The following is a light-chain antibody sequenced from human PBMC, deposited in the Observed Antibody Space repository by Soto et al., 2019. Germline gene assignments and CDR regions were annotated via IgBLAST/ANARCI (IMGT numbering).Light chain of an antibody. Sequence: DIQMTPSPSTLTASVGDRVTITCRASQSIDSWLAWYQQKPGKAPKLLIYNASDLESGVPSRFSGSGSGTEFSLTIGSLQPDDFATYYCQQCKSFSLTFGGGTKVDIK. V-gene: IGKV1-5*03. CDR1: QSIDSW. CDR2: NAS. CDR3: QQCKSFSLT. J-gene: IGKJ4*01.